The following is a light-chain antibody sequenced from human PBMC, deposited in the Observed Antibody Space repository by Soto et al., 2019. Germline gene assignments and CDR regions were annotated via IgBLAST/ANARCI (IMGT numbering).Light chain of an antibody. Sequence: DIVLTQSPATLSLSPGERATLSCRASQSVSSYLAWYQQKPGQAPRLLIYDASNRATGIPARFSGSGSVTDFTLTISSLEPEDFVVYYCQQRSNWPPWTFGQGTKVEIK. CDR2: DAS. CDR1: QSVSSY. CDR3: QQRSNWPPWT. V-gene: IGKV3-11*01. J-gene: IGKJ1*01.